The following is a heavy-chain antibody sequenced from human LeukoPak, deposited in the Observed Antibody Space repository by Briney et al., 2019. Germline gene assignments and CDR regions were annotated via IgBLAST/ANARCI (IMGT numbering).Heavy chain of an antibody. D-gene: IGHD3-22*01. CDR3: ARGQDSGWFQGPFDY. V-gene: IGHV1-46*01. J-gene: IGHJ4*02. Sequence: GASVKVSCTASGYTFTSYYMHWVRQAPGQGLEWMGIINPSGGSTSYAQKFQGRVTMTRDTSTSTVYMELSSLRSEDTAVYYCARGQDSGWFQGPFDYWGQGTLVTVSS. CDR2: INPSGGST. CDR1: GYTFTSYY.